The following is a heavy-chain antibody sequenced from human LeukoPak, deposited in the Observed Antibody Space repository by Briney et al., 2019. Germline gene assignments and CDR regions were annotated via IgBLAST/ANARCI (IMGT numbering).Heavy chain of an antibody. J-gene: IGHJ4*02. CDR2: IHTSGST. Sequence: PSETLSLTCTVSGGSITSYYWNWIRQPAGKGLEWIGRIHTSGSTNYNPSLKSRVTMSVDTSKNQFSLRLSSVTAADTAVYYCARQTAKNVDTARFDYWGQGTLVTVSS. D-gene: IGHD5-18*01. CDR1: GGSITSYY. V-gene: IGHV4-4*07. CDR3: ARQTAKNVDTARFDY.